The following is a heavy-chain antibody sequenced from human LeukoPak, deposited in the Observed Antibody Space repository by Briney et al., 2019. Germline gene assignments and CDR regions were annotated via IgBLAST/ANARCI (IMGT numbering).Heavy chain of an antibody. D-gene: IGHD6-13*01. CDR3: ARVLLAAAGSGGFDY. Sequence: KTSETLSLTCTVSGGSISSYYWSWIRQPPGKGLEWIGYIYYSGSTNYNPPLKSRVTISVDTSKNQFSLKLSSVTAADTAVYYCARVLLAAAGSGGFDYWGQGTLVTVSS. CDR2: IYYSGST. CDR1: GGSISSYY. V-gene: IGHV4-59*01. J-gene: IGHJ4*02.